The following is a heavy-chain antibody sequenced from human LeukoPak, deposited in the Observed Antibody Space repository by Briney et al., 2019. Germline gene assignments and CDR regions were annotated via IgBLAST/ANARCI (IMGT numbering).Heavy chain of an antibody. V-gene: IGHV3-23*01. J-gene: IGHJ6*02. CDR1: GFTFRNCA. CDR2: ISGSGGST. D-gene: IGHD1-1*01. CDR3: AKAITGMRFCLDV. Sequence: GGPLRLSCAASGFTFRNCAMSWVRQALGKGLEWVSAISGSGGSTYYADSVKGRTTISRDNSKNMLYVQMNNLRAEDTAVYYCAKAITGMRFCLDVWGQGTTVTVSS.